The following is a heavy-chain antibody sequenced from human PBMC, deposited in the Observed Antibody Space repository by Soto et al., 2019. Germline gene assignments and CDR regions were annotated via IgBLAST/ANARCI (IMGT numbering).Heavy chain of an antibody. D-gene: IGHD6-19*01. J-gene: IGHJ6*02. V-gene: IGHV1-18*04. Sequence: QVQLVQSGAEVKKHGASLKVSCQASGYSFSDYGIAWVRQAPGQGLAWVGWISTYNGNTNYAQKFQGRVTMTTDTSANTAYMELRSLRSDDTAMYYCARYGYSSGWYLGTGMDVWGQGTPVTVSS. CDR1: GYSFSDYG. CDR2: ISTYNGNT. CDR3: ARYGYSSGWYLGTGMDV.